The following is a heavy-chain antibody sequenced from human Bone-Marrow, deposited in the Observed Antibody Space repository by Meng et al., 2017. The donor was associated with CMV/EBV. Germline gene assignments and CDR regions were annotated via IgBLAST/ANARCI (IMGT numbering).Heavy chain of an antibody. V-gene: IGHV1-18*01. CDR3: ARWTLNGSSSPFDP. D-gene: IGHD6-6*01. Sequence: ASVKVSCKASGYTFTSYGISWVRQAPGQGLEWMGWISAYNGNTNYAQKLQGRVTMTTDTSTSTAYMELSSLRSEDTAVYYCARWTLNGSSSPFDPWGQGTLVTVSS. CDR1: GYTFTSYG. J-gene: IGHJ5*02. CDR2: ISAYNGNT.